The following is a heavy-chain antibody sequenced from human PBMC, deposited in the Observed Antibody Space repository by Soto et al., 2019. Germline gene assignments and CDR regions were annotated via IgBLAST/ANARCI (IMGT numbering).Heavy chain of an antibody. D-gene: IGHD2-21*01. Sequence: ASVKVSCKASGGTFSSYAISWVRQAPGQGLEWMGGIIPIFGTANYAQKFQGRVTITADESTSTAYMELSSLRSEDTAVYYCARGAFPPYYYYGMDVWGQGTTVTVSS. J-gene: IGHJ6*01. CDR2: IIPIFGTA. CDR3: ARGAFPPYYYYGMDV. CDR1: GGTFSSYA. V-gene: IGHV1-69*13.